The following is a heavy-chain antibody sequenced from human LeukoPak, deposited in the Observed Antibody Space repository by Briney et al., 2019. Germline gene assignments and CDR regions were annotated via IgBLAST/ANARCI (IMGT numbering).Heavy chain of an antibody. D-gene: IGHD1-26*01. CDR2: IYYSDGST. V-gene: IGHV4-39*07. CDR3: AELVADY. Sequence: SETLSLTCTVSGGSISSSSYYWAWIRQPPGKGLEWIGSIYYSDGSTYYNPSLKSRVTVSVDTSKNQFSLKLSSVTAADTAVYYCAELVADYWGQGTLVTVSS. CDR1: GGSISSSSYY. J-gene: IGHJ4*02.